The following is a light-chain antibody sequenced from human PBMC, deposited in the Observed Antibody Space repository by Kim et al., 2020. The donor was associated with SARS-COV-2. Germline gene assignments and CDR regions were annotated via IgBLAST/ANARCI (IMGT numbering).Light chain of an antibody. Sequence: GQRVTISCTGSTSEIGGNYVHWYQLLPGTAPRLLIFDNTNRPSGVPGRFSGSKSGSSASLAITGLQSEDEGDYYCQSYDSSLTALVFGGGTQLTVL. V-gene: IGLV1-40*01. CDR2: DNT. CDR1: TSEIGGNY. J-gene: IGLJ2*01. CDR3: QSYDSSLTALV.